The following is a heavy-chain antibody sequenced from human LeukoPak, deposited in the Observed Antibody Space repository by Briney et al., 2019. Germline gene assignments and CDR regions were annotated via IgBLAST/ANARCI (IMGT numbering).Heavy chain of an antibody. CDR3: ARGLNPDC. V-gene: IGHV4-34*01. CDR1: GGSFSGYY. J-gene: IGHJ4*02. CDR2: INHSGST. Sequence: SETLSLTCAVYGGSFSGYYWSWIRQPPGKGLEWIGEINHSGSTNYNPSLKSRVTISVDTSKNQFSLKLSSVTAADTAVYYCARGLNPDCWGQGTLVTVSS.